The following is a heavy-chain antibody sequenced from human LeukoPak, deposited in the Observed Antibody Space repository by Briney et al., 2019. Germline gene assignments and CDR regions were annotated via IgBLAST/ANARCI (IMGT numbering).Heavy chain of an antibody. D-gene: IGHD1-7*01. V-gene: IGHV4-34*01. CDR1: GGSFSGYY. CDR3: ARESITGTRGGWFDP. CDR2: INHSGST. Sequence: SETLSLTCAVYGGSFSGYYWSWIRQPPGKGLEWIGEINHSGSTNYNPSLKSRVTISVDTSKNQFSLKLSSVTAADTAVCYCARESITGTRGGWFDPWGQGTLVTVSS. J-gene: IGHJ5*02.